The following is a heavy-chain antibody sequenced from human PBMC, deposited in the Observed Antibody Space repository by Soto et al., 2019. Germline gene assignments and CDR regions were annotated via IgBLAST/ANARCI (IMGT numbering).Heavy chain of an antibody. D-gene: IGHD5-12*01. CDR1: GGTFSSYA. J-gene: IGHJ6*02. V-gene: IGHV1-69*13. Sequence: SVKVSCKASGGTFSSYAISWVRQAPGQGLEWMGGIIPIFGTANYAQKFQGRVTITADESTSTAYMELSSLRPEDTAVYYCARGEMATIGGYYYYYGMDVWGQGTTVTVSS. CDR2: IIPIFGTA. CDR3: ARGEMATIGGYYYYYGMDV.